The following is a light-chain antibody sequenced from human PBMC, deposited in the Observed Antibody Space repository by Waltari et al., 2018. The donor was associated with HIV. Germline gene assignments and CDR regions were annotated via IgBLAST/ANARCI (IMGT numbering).Light chain of an antibody. J-gene: IGKJ4*01. V-gene: IGKV3-15*01. CDR1: QSIINN. CDR2: AAS. CDR3: QQYNNWPLT. Sequence: SPGERATLSCRASQSIINNLAWYQHKPGQAPRLLISAASTRATGFPARFSGSGWGTEFTLTISSLQSEDSAVYYCQQYNNWPLTFGGGTKVEIK.